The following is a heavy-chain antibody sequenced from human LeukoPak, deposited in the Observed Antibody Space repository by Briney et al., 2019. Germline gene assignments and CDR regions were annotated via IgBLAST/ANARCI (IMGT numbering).Heavy chain of an antibody. CDR2: ISGDGGST. V-gene: IGHV3-43*02. CDR3: AKGATFGGVIAPDAFDI. J-gene: IGHJ3*02. Sequence: PGGSLRLSCAASGFTFDDYAMHWVRQAPGKGLEWVSLISGDGGSTYYADSVKGRFTISRDNSKNSLYLQMNSLRTEDTALYYCAKGATFGGVIAPDAFDIWGQGTMATVSS. D-gene: IGHD3-16*02. CDR1: GFTFDDYA.